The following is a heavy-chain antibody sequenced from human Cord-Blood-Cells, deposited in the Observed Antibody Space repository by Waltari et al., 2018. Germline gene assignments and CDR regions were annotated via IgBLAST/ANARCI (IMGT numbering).Heavy chain of an antibody. D-gene: IGHD3-3*01. V-gene: IGHV3-48*01. CDR3: ARVCHYDFWSGYYYYYYGMDV. CDR2: ISSSSSTI. Sequence: EVQLVESGGGLVQPGGSLRLSCAASGFTFSSYSMNWVCKAPGKGLEWVSYISSSSSTIYYADSVKGRFTISRDDAKNSLYLQMNSLRAEDTAVYYCARVCHYDFWSGYYYYYYGMDVWGQGTTVTVSS. CDR1: GFTFSSYS. J-gene: IGHJ6*02.